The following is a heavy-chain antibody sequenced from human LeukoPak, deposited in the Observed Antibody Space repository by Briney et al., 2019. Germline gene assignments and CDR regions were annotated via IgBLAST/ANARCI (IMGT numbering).Heavy chain of an antibody. V-gene: IGHV1-69*13. CDR2: IIPILGTA. CDR3: ATSPTGYSPGY. D-gene: IGHD4-23*01. Sequence: SVKVSCKASGGTFSTLALSWVRQAPGQGPDWMGGIIPILGTANYAQKFQGRVTITADESTSTAYMELSSLTSEDTAVYYCATSPTGYSPGYWGQGTLVTVSS. J-gene: IGHJ4*02. CDR1: GGTFSTLA.